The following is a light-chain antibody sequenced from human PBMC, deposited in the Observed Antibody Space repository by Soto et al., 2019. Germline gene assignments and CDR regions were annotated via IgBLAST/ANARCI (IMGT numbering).Light chain of an antibody. J-gene: IGKJ1*01. V-gene: IGKV1-5*01. Sequence: DIQMTQSPSTLSASVGDRVTITCRASQRISSWLAWYQQKPGKAPKLLIYDASSLESGVPSRFSGSGSGTEFTLTISSRQPEDFATYYFQQYNSYSQTFGQGTKVEIK. CDR2: DAS. CDR1: QRISSW. CDR3: QQYNSYSQT.